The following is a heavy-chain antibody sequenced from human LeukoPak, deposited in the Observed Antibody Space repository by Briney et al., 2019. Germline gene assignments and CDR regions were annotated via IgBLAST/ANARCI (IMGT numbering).Heavy chain of an antibody. CDR3: ARGITMAN. V-gene: IGHV3-7*04. D-gene: IGHD3-10*01. J-gene: IGHJ4*02. CDR2: IKQDRSER. CDR1: GFTFSNYW. Sequence: GGSLRLSCAASGFTFSNYWMTWVRQAPGKGLEWVANIKQDRSERDYVDSVKGRFTISRDDAKNSLYLQMNSLRAEDTAVYYCARGITMANWGQGTLVTVSS.